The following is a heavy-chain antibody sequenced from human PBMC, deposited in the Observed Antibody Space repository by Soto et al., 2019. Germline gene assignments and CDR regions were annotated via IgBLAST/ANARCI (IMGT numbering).Heavy chain of an antibody. J-gene: IGHJ4*02. V-gene: IGHV3-48*01. CDR3: ACGCGCGSCRDYFDS. D-gene: IGHD2-21*01. Sequence: GGSLRLSCAASGFTFSSYSMNWVRQAPGKGLEWVSYISSSRSTIYYADSVKGRFTISRDNAKNSLSLQMNSLGAEDTAIYYCACGCGCGSCRDYFDSWGRGILVTGSS. CDR2: ISSSRSTI. CDR1: GFTFSSYS.